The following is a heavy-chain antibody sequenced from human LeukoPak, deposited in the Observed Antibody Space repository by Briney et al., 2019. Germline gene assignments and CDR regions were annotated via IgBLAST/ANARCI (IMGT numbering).Heavy chain of an antibody. D-gene: IGHD1-26*01. J-gene: IGHJ6*03. CDR3: ARGRWELRGVYYYYYMDV. CDR1: GFTLTTYD. V-gene: IGHV1-8*01. CDR2: MKPNSGDT. Sequence: RASLKVSCKASGFTLTTYDINWARQAPGQGLEWMGWMKPNSGDTVYVQKLQGRVTMARNTSTSTAYMELSSLRTEDTAVYFCARGRWELRGVYYYYYMDVWGTGTTVTVSS.